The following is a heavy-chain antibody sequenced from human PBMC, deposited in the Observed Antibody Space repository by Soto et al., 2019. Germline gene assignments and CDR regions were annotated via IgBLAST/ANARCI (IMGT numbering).Heavy chain of an antibody. D-gene: IGHD4-17*01. V-gene: IGHV3-49*04. CDR2: IRSKAYGGTT. CDR3: TRDSDYGDYKN. CDR1: GFTFGDYA. J-gene: IGHJ4*02. Sequence: EVQPVESGGGLVQPGRSLRLSCTASGFTFGDYAMSWVRQAPGKGLEWVGFIRSKAYGGTTEYAASVKGRFTISRDDSKSIAYLQMNSLKTEDTAVYYCTRDSDYGDYKNWGQGTLVTVSS.